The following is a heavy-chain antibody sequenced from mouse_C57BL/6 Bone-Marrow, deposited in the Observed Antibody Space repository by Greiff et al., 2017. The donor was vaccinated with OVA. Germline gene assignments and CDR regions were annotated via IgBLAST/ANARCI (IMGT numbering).Heavy chain of an antibody. J-gene: IGHJ3*01. D-gene: IGHD1-1*01. CDR2: IWSGGSP. CDR1: GFSLTSYG. Sequence: QVQLQQSGPGLVQPSQSLSITCTVSGFSLTSYGVHWVRQSPGKGLEWLGVIWSGGSPDYNAAFISRLSISKDNSKSQVFFKMNSLQADDTAIYYCANYYGSSWFAYWGQGTLVTVSA. V-gene: IGHV2-2*01. CDR3: ANYYGSSWFAY.